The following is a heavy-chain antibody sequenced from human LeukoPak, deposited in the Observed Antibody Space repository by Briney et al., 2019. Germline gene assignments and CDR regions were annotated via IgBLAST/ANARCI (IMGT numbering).Heavy chain of an antibody. D-gene: IGHD6-6*01. CDR3: AKDTLYIAALSD. V-gene: IGHV3-9*01. Sequence: GGSLRLSCAASGFTFDDYAMHWVRQAPGKGLEWVSGISWNSGSIGYADSVKGRFTISRGNAKNSLYLQMNSLRAEDTALYYCAKDTLYIAALSDWGQGTLVTVSS. J-gene: IGHJ4*02. CDR2: ISWNSGSI. CDR1: GFTFDDYA.